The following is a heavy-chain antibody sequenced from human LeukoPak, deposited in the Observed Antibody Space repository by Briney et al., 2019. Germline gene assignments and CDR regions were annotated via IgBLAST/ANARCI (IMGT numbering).Heavy chain of an antibody. Sequence: SETLSLTCTVSGRSISSYYWNWIRQPPGKGLEWIGYIYDNGSTSYNPSLKSRVTISVDTSRNQFSLKLTSMTAADTAVYYCARGHCSGGTCYSEYFQRWGPGTLVTVSS. D-gene: IGHD2-15*01. CDR3: ARGHCSGGTCYSEYFQR. J-gene: IGHJ1*01. V-gene: IGHV4-59*01. CDR2: IYDNGST. CDR1: GRSISSYY.